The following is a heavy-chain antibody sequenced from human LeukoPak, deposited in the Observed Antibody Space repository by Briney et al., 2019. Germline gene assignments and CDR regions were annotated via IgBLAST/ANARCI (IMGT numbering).Heavy chain of an antibody. V-gene: IGHV1-69*13. CDR3: ARADDRGYCSGGSCYDIDY. CDR1: GGTFSSYA. J-gene: IGHJ4*02. D-gene: IGHD2-15*01. CDR2: IIPIFGTA. Sequence: SVKVSCKASGGTFSSYAISWVRQAPGQGLEWMGGIIPIFGTANYAQKFQGRVTITADESTSTAYMELSSLRSEDTAVYYCARADDRGYCSGGSCYDIDYWGQGTLVTVSS.